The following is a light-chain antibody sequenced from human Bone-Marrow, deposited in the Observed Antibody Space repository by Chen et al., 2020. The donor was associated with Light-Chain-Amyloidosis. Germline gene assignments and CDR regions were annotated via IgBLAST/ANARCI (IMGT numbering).Light chain of an antibody. V-gene: IGKV1-39*01. J-gene: IGKJ1*01. CDR3: QQSYSAWT. Sequence: DIQMTQSPSPLSASLGDRVTITCRASEDIRFYLNWYQQKPGTAPKLLIFFASNLEAWVPSRFSGRGSGTEFTLSISSLQPEDSATYCCQQSYSAWTFGQGTKVDSK. CDR1: EDIRFY. CDR2: FAS.